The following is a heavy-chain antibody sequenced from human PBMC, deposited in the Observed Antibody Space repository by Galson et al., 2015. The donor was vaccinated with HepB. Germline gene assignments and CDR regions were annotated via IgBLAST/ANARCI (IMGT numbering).Heavy chain of an antibody. CDR2: INPSGGST. CDR1: GYTFTSYY. V-gene: IGHV1-46*01. CDR3: ARDGPLGPRDCSSTSCPNAFDI. J-gene: IGHJ3*02. Sequence: SVKVSCKASGYTFTSYYMHWVRQAPGQGLEWMGIINPSGGSTSYAQKFQGRVTMTRDTSTSTVYMELSSLRSEDTAVYYCARDGPLGPRDCSSTSCPNAFDIWGQGTMVTVSS. D-gene: IGHD2-2*01.